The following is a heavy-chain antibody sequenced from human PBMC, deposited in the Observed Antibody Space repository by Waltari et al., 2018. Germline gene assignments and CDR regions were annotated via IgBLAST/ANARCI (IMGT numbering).Heavy chain of an antibody. CDR2: ISAYSGNT. D-gene: IGHD1-26*01. CDR3: ARARSSGTYWNY. J-gene: IGHJ4*02. V-gene: IGHV1-18*01. Sequence: QVQLVQSGAEVKKPGASVKVSCKDYGYTFTSYGISWGGQAPGQGLEWMGWISAYSGNTNYAQKLQGRVTMTTDTSTSTAYMELRSLRSDDTAVYYCARARSSGTYWNYWGQGTLVTVSS. CDR1: GYTFTSYG.